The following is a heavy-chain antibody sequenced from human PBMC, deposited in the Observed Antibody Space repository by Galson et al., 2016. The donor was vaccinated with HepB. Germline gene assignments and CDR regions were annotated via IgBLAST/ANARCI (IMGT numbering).Heavy chain of an antibody. Sequence: SLRLSCAAPGFTVNTDYISIVRQAPGKGLEWLSVIYPGGDTYCTDSVRGRFIVSTDAAKKTLFFQMNSLRAEDTAVYYCSKDPFQSWGSWGLGTLVTVSS. J-gene: IGHJ5*02. V-gene: IGHV3-53*01. D-gene: IGHD3-16*01. CDR1: GFTVNTDY. CDR3: SKDPFQSWGS. CDR2: IYPGGDT.